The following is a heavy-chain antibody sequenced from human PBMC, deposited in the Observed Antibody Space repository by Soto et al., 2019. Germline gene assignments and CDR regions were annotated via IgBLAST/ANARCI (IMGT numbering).Heavy chain of an antibody. D-gene: IGHD6-6*01. CDR2: ISGSGDST. V-gene: IGHV3-23*01. Sequence: GGSLRLSCAASGFTFSSYAMSWVRQAPGKGLEWVSVISGSGDSTYYADSVKGRFTISRDNSRNALYLQMNSLRAEDTAVYYCAKHSSSSGSYYFYIMDVWGQGTSVTVSS. CDR1: GFTFSSYA. J-gene: IGHJ6*02. CDR3: AKHSSSSGSYYFYIMDV.